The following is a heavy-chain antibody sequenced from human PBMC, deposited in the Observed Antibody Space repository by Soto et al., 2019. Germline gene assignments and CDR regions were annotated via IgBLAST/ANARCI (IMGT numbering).Heavy chain of an antibody. D-gene: IGHD2-2*01. CDR2: IWYDGSNK. CDR3: ARDASSTSKYFDY. CDR1: GFTFSSYG. Sequence: GGSLRLSCAASGFTFSSYGMHWVRQAPGKGLEWVAVIWYDGSNKYYADSVKGRFTISRDNSKNTLYLQMISLRAEDTAVYYCARDASSTSKYFDYWGQGTLVTVSS. J-gene: IGHJ4*02. V-gene: IGHV3-33*01.